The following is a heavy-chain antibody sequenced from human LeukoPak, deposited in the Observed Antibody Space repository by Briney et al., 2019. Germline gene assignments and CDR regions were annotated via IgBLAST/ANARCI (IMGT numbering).Heavy chain of an antibody. D-gene: IGHD3-22*01. J-gene: IGHJ4*02. Sequence: GGSLRLSCAASGFTFSSYGMHWVRQAPGKGLEWVAFIRYDGSNKYYADSVKGRFTISRDNSKNTLYLQMNSLRAEDTAVYYCAKLRAPYYYDSSGWTFDYWGQGTLVTVSS. V-gene: IGHV3-30*02. CDR3: AKLRAPYYYDSSGWTFDY. CDR2: IRYDGSNK. CDR1: GFTFSSYG.